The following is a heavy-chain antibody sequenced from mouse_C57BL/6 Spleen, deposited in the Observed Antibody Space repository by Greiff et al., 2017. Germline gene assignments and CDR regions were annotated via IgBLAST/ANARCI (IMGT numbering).Heavy chain of an antibody. CDR2: INPNNGGT. J-gene: IGHJ3*01. CDR1: GYTFTDYN. CDR3: ARDGSSGAWFAY. V-gene: IGHV1-22*01. D-gene: IGHD1-1*01. Sequence: VQLKQSGPELVKPGASVKMSCKASGYTFTDYNMHWVKQSHGKSLEWIGYINPNNGGTSYNQKFKGKATLTVNKSSSTAYMELRSLTSEDSAVYYCARDGSSGAWFAYWGQGTLVTVSA.